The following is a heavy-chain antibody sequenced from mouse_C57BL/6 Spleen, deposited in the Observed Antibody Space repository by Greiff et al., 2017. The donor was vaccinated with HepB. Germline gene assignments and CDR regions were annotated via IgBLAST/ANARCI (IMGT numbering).Heavy chain of an antibody. CDR2: IRNKANGYTT. V-gene: IGHV7-3*01. CDR3: ARYHYGSSYGYFDV. J-gene: IGHJ1*03. Sequence: EVQGVESGGGLVQPGGSLSLSCAASGFTFTDYYMSWVRQPPGKALEWLGCIRNKANGYTTEYSASVKGRFTISRDNSQSILYLQMKALGAEDSANYDCARYHYGSSYGYFDVWGTGTTVTVSS. CDR1: GFTFTDYY. D-gene: IGHD1-1*01.